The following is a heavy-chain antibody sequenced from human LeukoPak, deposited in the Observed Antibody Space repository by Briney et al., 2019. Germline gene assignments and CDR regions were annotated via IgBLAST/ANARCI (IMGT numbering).Heavy chain of an antibody. CDR2: IIPIFGTA. D-gene: IGHD5-18*01. CDR3: ATGYSYGDDAFDI. Sequence: SVKVSCKASGGTFSSYVINWVRQAPGQGLEWMGGIIPIFGTANYAQKFQGRVTITADKSTSTAYMELSSLRSEDTAVYYCATGYSYGDDAFDIWGQGTMVTVSS. V-gene: IGHV1-69*06. CDR1: GGTFSSYV. J-gene: IGHJ3*02.